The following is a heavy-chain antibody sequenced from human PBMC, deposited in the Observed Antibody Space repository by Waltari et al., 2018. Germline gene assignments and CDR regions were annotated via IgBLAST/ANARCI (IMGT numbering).Heavy chain of an antibody. V-gene: IGHV3-11*04. J-gene: IGHJ4*02. D-gene: IGHD2-8*01. CDR1: GFTFSAYH. Sequence: QVQLVESGGGLVKPGGSLIRSFAASGFTFSAYHMRCIRQAPGKGLEWVSDISSSGSTIYYADSVKGRFTISRDNAKNSLYLQMNSLRAEDTAVYYCARESPLMTINYWGQGTLVTVS. CDR2: ISSSGSTI. CDR3: ARESPLMTINY.